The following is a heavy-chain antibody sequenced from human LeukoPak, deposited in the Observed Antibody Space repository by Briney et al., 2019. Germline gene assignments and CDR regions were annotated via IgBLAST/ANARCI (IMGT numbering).Heavy chain of an antibody. J-gene: IGHJ3*02. Sequence: ASVKVSCKASGYTFTSYGISWVRQAPGQGLEWMGWISAYNGNTNYAQKLQGRVTMTTDTPTSTAYMELRSLRSDDTAVYYCARYTAANDAFDIWGQGTMVTVSS. CDR1: GYTFTSYG. CDR2: ISAYNGNT. CDR3: ARYTAANDAFDI. D-gene: IGHD2-2*01. V-gene: IGHV1-18*04.